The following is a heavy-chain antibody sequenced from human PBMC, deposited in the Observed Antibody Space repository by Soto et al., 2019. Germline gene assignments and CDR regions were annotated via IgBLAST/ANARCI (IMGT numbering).Heavy chain of an antibody. CDR1: GYSFTSYW. Sequence: PGESLKISCKGSGYSFTSYWIGWVRQMPGKGLEWMGIIYPGDSDTRYSPSFQGQVTISADKSISTAYLQWSSLKASDTAMYYCARHGPDGASVWYFESGYYIDYWGQGTLVTVSS. CDR3: ARHGPDGASVWYFESGYYIDY. J-gene: IGHJ4*02. D-gene: IGHD6-19*01. V-gene: IGHV5-51*01. CDR2: IYPGDSDT.